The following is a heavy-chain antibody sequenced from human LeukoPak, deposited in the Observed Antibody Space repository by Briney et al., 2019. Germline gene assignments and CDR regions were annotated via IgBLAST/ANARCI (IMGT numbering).Heavy chain of an antibody. CDR1: GYTLTELS. CDR3: ATIRPLTRGQPTYYDGGLEY. V-gene: IGHV1-24*01. J-gene: IGHJ4*02. Sequence: GASVKVTCKVSGYTLTELSIYWVRQAPGKGLEWMGGFNPEDDETIYTQNFQGRVTMTGDTSTDTAYMELSSLRYEDTAVYYCATIRPLTRGQPTYYDGGLEYWGQGTLVTVSS. D-gene: IGHD3-22*01. CDR2: FNPEDDET.